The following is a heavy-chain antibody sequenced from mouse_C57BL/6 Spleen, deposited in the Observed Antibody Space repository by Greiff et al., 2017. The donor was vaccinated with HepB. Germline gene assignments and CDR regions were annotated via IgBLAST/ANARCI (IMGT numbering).Heavy chain of an antibody. Sequence: VQLKESGPELVKPGASVKISCKASGYSFTDYNMNWVKQRNGKSLEWIGVINPNYGTTSYNQKFKGKATLTVDQSSSTAYMQLNSLTSEDSAVYYCARRGDGYYDYAMDYWGQGTSVTVSS. D-gene: IGHD2-3*01. CDR1: GYSFTDYN. CDR2: INPNYGTT. J-gene: IGHJ4*01. CDR3: ARRGDGYYDYAMDY. V-gene: IGHV1-39*01.